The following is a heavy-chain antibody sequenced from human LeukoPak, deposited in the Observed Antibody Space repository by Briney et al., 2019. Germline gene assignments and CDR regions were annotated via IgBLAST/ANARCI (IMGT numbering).Heavy chain of an antibody. V-gene: IGHV3-66*01. D-gene: IGHD5-24*01. CDR3: SRDRMGTKSFDY. J-gene: IGHJ4*02. CDR1: GFTVRSNY. CDR2: ISSGGST. Sequence: GGSLRLSCAASGFTVRSNYMSWVRRAPGKGLEWVSVISSGGSTYCADSVKGRFTISRDSSKNTLYPQMKSLRAEDTALYYCSRDRMGTKSFDYWGQGTLVTVSS.